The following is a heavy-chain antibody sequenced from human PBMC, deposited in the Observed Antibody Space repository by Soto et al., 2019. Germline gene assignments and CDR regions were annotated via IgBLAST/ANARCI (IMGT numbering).Heavy chain of an antibody. J-gene: IGHJ4*02. Sequence: QVQLVQSGAEVKKPGSSVKVSCKASGGTFSSYAISWVRQAPGQGLEWMGGFIPIFGTAKYAQKFQGRVTNTADNSTSTAYMELSSLRSEDTAVYSCASQSEVPAALIAGAGIFDYWGQGTLVTVSS. CDR3: ASQSEVPAALIAGAGIFDY. D-gene: IGHD6-13*01. V-gene: IGHV1-69*06. CDR2: FIPIFGTA. CDR1: GGTFSSYA.